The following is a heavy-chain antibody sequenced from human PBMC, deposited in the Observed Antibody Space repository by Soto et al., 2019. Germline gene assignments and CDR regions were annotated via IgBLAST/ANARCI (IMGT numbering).Heavy chain of an antibody. Sequence: PSLTCTVSGYSISSGSYWGWIRQPPGKGPEWIASIYHGGTTFYNPSLKSRVTVSVDKSNNQFSLKLRSVTAADTAVYYCAKAHVMVLAGSTFDSWGHGTLVTVSS. CDR3: AKAHVMVLAGSTFDS. CDR1: GYSISSGSY. D-gene: IGHD6-19*01. V-gene: IGHV4-38-2*02. J-gene: IGHJ4*01. CDR2: IYHGGTT.